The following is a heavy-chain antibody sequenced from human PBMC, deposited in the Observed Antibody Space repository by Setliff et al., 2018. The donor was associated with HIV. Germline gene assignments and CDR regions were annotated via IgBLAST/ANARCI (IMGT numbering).Heavy chain of an antibody. CDR3: ARDHHDYGAFDI. CDR1: GGTFSSYA. J-gene: IGHJ3*02. Sequence: SVKVSCKASGGTFSSYAISWVRQAPGQGLEWMGGIIPIFGTANYAQKFQGRVTITTDESTSTAYMELSSLRSEDTAVYYCARDHHDYGAFDIWGQGTMVTVSS. CDR2: IIPIFGTA. V-gene: IGHV1-69*05. D-gene: IGHD3-10*01.